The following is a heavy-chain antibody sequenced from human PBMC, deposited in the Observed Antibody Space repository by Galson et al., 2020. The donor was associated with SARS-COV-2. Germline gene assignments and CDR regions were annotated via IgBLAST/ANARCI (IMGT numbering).Heavy chain of an antibody. CDR1: GFTFDDYA. D-gene: IGHD6-19*01. J-gene: IGHJ6*02. Sequence: GGSLSLSCVASGFTFDDYAMHWVRQAPGKGLEWVSGFSWHTGNIGYADSVRGRFTISRDKAKTSLYLQMDNLRPEDTALYYCATSGKKSSAWATDVWGQGTTVTVSS. CDR3: ATSGKKSSAWATDV. V-gene: IGHV3-9*01. CDR2: FSWHTGNI.